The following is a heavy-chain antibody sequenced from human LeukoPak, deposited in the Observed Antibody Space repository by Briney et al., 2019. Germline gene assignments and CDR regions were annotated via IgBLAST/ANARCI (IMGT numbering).Heavy chain of an antibody. D-gene: IGHD3-22*01. CDR3: ARETRNYYDSSGYYCFDY. V-gene: IGHV4-38-2*02. J-gene: IGHJ4*02. Sequence: SETLSLTCTVSGYSISSGYYWGWIRQPPGKGLEWIGNLYYRGSTSYNPSLKSRVTILVDTSKNQFSLKLSSVTAADTAVYYCARETRNYYDSSGYYCFDYWGQGTLVTVSS. CDR1: GYSISSGYY. CDR2: LYYRGST.